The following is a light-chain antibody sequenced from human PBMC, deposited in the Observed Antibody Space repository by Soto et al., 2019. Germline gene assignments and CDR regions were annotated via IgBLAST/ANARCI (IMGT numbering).Light chain of an antibody. CDR3: QQYNSYPCT. V-gene: IGKV1-5*01. Sequence: DIQMTKSPSTLSASVGDRVTITCRASQSLSSWLAWYQQKPGKAPKLLIFDASSLESGVPSRFSGSGSGTDFTLTISRLQPDDFATYCCQQYNSYPCTFGHGTKVDIK. CDR2: DAS. J-gene: IGKJ3*01. CDR1: QSLSSW.